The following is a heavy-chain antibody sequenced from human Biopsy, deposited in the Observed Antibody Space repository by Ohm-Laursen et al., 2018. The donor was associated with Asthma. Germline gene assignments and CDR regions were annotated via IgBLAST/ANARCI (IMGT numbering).Heavy chain of an antibody. Sequence: ASVKVSYKTSGYTFNSAGITWVRQAPGQGLEWMGWISVYNGNTKVAQKLQDRVTMITDTPTSTAYMELRSLRSDDTAVYFCARAVDYSHYYGIDVWGQGTTVTVS. D-gene: IGHD3-10*01. CDR3: ARAVDYSHYYGIDV. V-gene: IGHV1-18*01. CDR2: ISVYNGNT. J-gene: IGHJ6*02. CDR1: GYTFNSAG.